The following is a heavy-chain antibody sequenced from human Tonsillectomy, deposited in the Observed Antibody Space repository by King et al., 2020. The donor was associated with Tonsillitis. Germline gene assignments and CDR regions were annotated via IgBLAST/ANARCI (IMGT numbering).Heavy chain of an antibody. CDR1: GGSLSGYY. J-gene: IGHJ4*02. V-gene: IGHV4-34*01. Sequence: VQLQQWGAGLLKPSETLSLTCAVYGGSLSGYYWSWIRQPPGKGLEWIGEINHSGSTNYNPSLKSRVTISVETSKNQFSLKVTFVTAADTAVYYCARAAGFSGYDYDYWGQGTLVTVSS. D-gene: IGHD5-12*01. CDR3: ARAAGFSGYDYDY. CDR2: INHSGST.